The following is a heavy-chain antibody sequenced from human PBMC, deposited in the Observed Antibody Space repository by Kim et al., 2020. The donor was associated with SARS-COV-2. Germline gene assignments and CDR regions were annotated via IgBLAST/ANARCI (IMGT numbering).Heavy chain of an antibody. D-gene: IGHD3-9*01. J-gene: IGHJ4*02. CDR2: IYPGDSDT. CDR3: ARLIGTAYYDILTGRFYFDY. Sequence: GESLKISCKGSGYSFTSYWIGWVRQMPGKGLEWMGIIYPGDSDTRYSPSFQGQVTISADKSISTAYLPWSSLKASDTAMYYCARLIGTAYYDILTGRFYFDYWGQGTLVTVSS. CDR1: GYSFTSYW. V-gene: IGHV5-51*01.